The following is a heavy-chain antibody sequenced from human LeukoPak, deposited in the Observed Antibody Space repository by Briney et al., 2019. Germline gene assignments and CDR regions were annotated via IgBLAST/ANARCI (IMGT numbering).Heavy chain of an antibody. J-gene: IGHJ4*02. CDR2: IYHSGST. V-gene: IGHV4-30-2*01. CDR1: GGSISSGGYS. Sequence: PSETLSLTCAVSGGSISSGGYSWSWIRQPPGKGLEWIGYIYHSGSTYYNPSLKSRVTISVDTSKNQFSLKLSSVTAADTAVYYCARSSMVRGVIRPYYFDYWGQGTLVTVSS. CDR3: ARSSMVRGVIRPYYFDY. D-gene: IGHD3-10*01.